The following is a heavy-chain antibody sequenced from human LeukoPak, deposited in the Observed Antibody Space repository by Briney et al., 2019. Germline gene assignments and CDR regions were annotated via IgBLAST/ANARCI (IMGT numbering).Heavy chain of an antibody. CDR3: ARSEELSLYYFDY. Sequence: GESLKISCKGSGYSFTSYWTGWVRQLPGKGLEWMGIIYPGDSDTRYSPSFQGQVTISADKSISTAYLQWTSLKASDTAMYYCARSEELSLYYFDYWGQGTLVTVSS. V-gene: IGHV5-51*01. CDR2: IYPGDSDT. CDR1: GYSFTSYW. D-gene: IGHD3-16*02. J-gene: IGHJ4*02.